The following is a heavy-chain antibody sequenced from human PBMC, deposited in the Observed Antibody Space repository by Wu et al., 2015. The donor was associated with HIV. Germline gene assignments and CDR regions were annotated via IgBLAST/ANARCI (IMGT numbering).Heavy chain of an antibody. J-gene: IGHJ3*02. Sequence: VQLLQSGAEVKKPGASVMVSCKASGYTFTDFYMYWVRQAPGQGLEWMGWINPNRGGTKYAPKFQGRVTMTRDTSISTAYIELSGLTSDDTAVYYCTRDELFRVDDAFDMWGQGDTGHRLF. V-gene: IGHV1-2*02. D-gene: IGHD2-15*01. CDR3: TRDELFRVDDAFDM. CDR2: INPNRGGT. CDR1: GYTFTDFY.